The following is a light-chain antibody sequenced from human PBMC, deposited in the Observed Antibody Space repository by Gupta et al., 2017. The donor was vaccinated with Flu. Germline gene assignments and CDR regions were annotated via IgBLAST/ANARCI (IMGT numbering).Light chain of an antibody. V-gene: IGKV1-5*03. CDR3: QQYNDYSPDA. CDR2: KAS. J-gene: IGKJ2*01. CDR1: QSIRTW. Sequence: DIQMTQPTSTLSASVGDRVTITCRVSQSIRTWLAWYQHKPGKAPKLLIYKASSLQSGVPSRFSGSGSGTEFTLTITSLQPNDFANYYCQQYNDYSPDAFGQGTRLEI.